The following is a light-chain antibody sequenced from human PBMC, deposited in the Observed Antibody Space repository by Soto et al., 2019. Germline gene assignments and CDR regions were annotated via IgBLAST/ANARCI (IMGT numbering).Light chain of an antibody. V-gene: IGKV3-20*01. CDR2: DAS. CDR3: HQYGSSPGT. Sequence: DIVLTQSPGNLSLSPGERATLSCRASQSVASNALAWYQQKGGQAPRLLINDASSRATGIPDRFSGSGSGTDFTLTISRLEPEDFALYYCHQYGSSPGTFGQGTRVEIK. J-gene: IGKJ5*01. CDR1: QSVASNA.